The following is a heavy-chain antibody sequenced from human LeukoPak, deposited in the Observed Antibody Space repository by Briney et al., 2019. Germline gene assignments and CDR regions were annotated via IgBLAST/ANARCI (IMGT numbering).Heavy chain of an antibody. CDR3: AKDGDYNFWSGYYTRTPFDY. V-gene: IGHV3-23*01. CDR1: GFTFSSYA. D-gene: IGHD3-3*01. J-gene: IGHJ4*02. CDR2: ISGSGGST. Sequence: GGSLRLSCVASGFTFSSYAMSWVRQAPGKGLEWVSTISGSGGSTYYADSVKGRFTISRDNSKNTLYLQMNSLRAEDTAVYYCAKDGDYNFWSGYYTRTPFDYWGQGTLVTVSS.